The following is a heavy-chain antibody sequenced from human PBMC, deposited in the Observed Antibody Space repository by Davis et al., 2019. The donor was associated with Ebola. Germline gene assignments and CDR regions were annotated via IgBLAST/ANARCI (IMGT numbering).Heavy chain of an antibody. CDR1: GYTFTGYY. V-gene: IGHV1-8*02. Sequence: AASVKVSCKASGYTFTGYYMHWVRQAPGQGLEWMGWMNPNSGNTGYAQKFQGRVTMTRNTSISTAYMELSSLRSEDTAVYYCAREDSSGHGVDYWGQGTLVTVSS. CDR3: AREDSSGHGVDY. D-gene: IGHD3-22*01. CDR2: MNPNSGNT. J-gene: IGHJ4*02.